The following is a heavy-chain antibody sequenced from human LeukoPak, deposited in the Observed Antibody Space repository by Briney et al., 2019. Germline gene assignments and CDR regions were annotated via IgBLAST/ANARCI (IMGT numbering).Heavy chain of an antibody. CDR3: ARDIIDSSGYYAGWFDP. CDR2: IYYRGRT. D-gene: IGHD3-22*01. V-gene: IGHV4-59*01. J-gene: IGHJ5*02. Sequence: SETLSLTCTVPGGSISSYYWSWIRQPPRKGLEWIGYIYYRGRTNYIPCIMSGVTISVDTSKNQFSLKLSSVTAADTAVYYCARDIIDSSGYYAGWFDPWGKGNLVTVSS. CDR1: GGSISSYY.